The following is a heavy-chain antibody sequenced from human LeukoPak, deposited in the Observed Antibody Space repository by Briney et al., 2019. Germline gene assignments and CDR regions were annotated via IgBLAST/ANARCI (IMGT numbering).Heavy chain of an antibody. CDR2: LYYSGYS. CDR3: ARHSIASDGARLFDY. V-gene: IGHV4-59*08. J-gene: IGHJ4*02. D-gene: IGHD2-21*01. Sequence: PSETLSLTCTVSGGSITSYYWAWLRQPPGKGLEWIGYLYYSGYSNYNPSLKSRVSMSVDTSKNQFSLKLTSVTAADTAVYYRARHSIASDGARLFDYWGRGTLVTVSS. CDR1: GGSITSYY.